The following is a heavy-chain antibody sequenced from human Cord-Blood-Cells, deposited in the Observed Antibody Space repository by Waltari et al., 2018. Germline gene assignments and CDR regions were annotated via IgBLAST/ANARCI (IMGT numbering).Heavy chain of an antibody. D-gene: IGHD6-13*01. CDR2: SSWYGVST. CDR3: AKGAAAGNWFDP. CDR1: GFTFDDYA. J-gene: IGHJ5*02. V-gene: IGHV3-43D*03. Sequence: EVQLVESGGVVVQPGGSLRLSCAASGFTFDDYAMHWVRQAPGKGLEWVSLSSWYGVSTYYADSVKGRFTISRDNSKNSLYLQMNSLRAEDTALYYCAKGAAAGNWFDPWGQGTLVTVSS.